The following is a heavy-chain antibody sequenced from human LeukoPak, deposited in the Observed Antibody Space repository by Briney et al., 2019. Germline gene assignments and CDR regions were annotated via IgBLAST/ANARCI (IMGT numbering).Heavy chain of an antibody. J-gene: IGHJ4*02. CDR1: GVSISSSSYY. D-gene: IGHD3-10*01. Sequence: PSETLSLTCTVSGVSISSSSYYWGWIRQPPGKGLEWIGSIYYSGSTYYNPSLKSRITISVDTSKNQFSLKLSSVTAADTAVYYCARVKSGSSFDYWGQGTLATVSS. V-gene: IGHV4-39*07. CDR2: IYYSGST. CDR3: ARVKSGSSFDY.